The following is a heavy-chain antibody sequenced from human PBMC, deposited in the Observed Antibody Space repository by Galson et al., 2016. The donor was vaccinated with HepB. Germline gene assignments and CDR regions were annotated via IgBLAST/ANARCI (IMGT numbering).Heavy chain of an antibody. CDR1: GGSFNGYS. CDR2: INRRGRT. CDR3: ARGGFCTGGSCPWPNWFDP. D-gene: IGHD2-15*01. J-gene: IGHJ5*02. Sequence: SETLSLTCVVYGGSFNGYSWSWIRQAPGKGLEWIGEINRRGRTNYSPSLESRVSMSVDPSKEQFSLKVNSVTAADTAVYYCARGGFCTGGSCPWPNWFDPWGQGTLVTVSS. V-gene: IGHV4-34*01.